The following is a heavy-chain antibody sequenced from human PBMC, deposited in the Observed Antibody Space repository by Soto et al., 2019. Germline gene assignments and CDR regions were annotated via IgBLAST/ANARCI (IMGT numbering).Heavy chain of an antibody. CDR3: ARETQFLYDFWSGYSLDY. CDR2: ISSSSSTI. V-gene: IGHV3-48*01. J-gene: IGHJ4*02. CDR1: GFTFSSYS. Sequence: GGSLRLSCAASGFTFSSYSINWVRQAPGKGLEWVSYISSSSSTIYYADSVKGRFTISRDNAKNSLYLQMNSLRAEDTAVYYCARETQFLYDFWSGYSLDYWGQGTLVTVSS. D-gene: IGHD3-3*01.